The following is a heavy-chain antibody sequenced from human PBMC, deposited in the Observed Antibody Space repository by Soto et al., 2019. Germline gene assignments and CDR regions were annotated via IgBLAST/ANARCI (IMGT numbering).Heavy chain of an antibody. D-gene: IGHD4-17*01. CDR1: GFTFSSYA. J-gene: IGHJ2*01. CDR2: ISYDGNNR. Sequence: PGGSLRLSCAASGFTFSSYAMHWVRQAPGRGLEWVALISYDGNNRYSADSVRGRFTISRDNSKNTVYPQMNSLRPEDTAVYYCARDTRTTVTTRGVWYFDIWGRGTQVTVSS. CDR3: ARDTRTTVTTRGVWYFDI. V-gene: IGHV3-30-3*01.